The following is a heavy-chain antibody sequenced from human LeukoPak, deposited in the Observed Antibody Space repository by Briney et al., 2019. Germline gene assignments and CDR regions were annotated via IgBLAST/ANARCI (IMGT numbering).Heavy chain of an antibody. CDR2: IDPKTGNT. V-gene: IGHV1-2*02. Sequence: ASVKVSCKPSGYTFNAYYMHWVRQAPGQGLEWVGWIDPKTGNTRYAQKFQGRVTITRDTPIGTVYMELSSLKSDDTVVYYCASEAFCASGNCYLQRVASWGPGTLVTVSS. CDR3: ASEAFCASGNCYLQRVAS. CDR1: GYTFNAYY. D-gene: IGHD3-22*01. J-gene: IGHJ4*02.